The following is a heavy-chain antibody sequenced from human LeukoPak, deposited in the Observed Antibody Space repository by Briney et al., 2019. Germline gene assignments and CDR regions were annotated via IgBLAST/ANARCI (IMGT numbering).Heavy chain of an antibody. Sequence: GASVKVSCKASGYTFTSYGISWVRQAPGQGLEWMGWISAYNGNTNYAQKLQGRVTMTTDTSTSTAYMELRSLRSDDTAVYYCARVIVVVPAAMGHYGMDVWGQGTTVTVSS. CDR2: ISAYNGNT. CDR1: GYTFTSYG. CDR3: ARVIVVVPAAMGHYGMDV. D-gene: IGHD2-2*01. V-gene: IGHV1-18*01. J-gene: IGHJ6*02.